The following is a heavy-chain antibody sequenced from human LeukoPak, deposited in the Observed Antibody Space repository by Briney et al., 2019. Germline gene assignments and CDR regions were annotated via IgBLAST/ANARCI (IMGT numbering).Heavy chain of an antibody. CDR2: IYTSGST. CDR1: GGSISSYY. CDR3: ARDKKAYSSSWYGGWEGYYYYYMDV. V-gene: IGHV4-4*07. J-gene: IGHJ6*03. D-gene: IGHD6-13*01. Sequence: SETLSLTCTVSGGSISSYYWSWIRQPAGKGLEWIGRIYTSGSTNYNPSLKSRVTMSVDTSKNQFSLKLSSVTAADTAVYYCARDKKAYSSSWYGGWEGYYYYYMDVWGKGTTVTVFS.